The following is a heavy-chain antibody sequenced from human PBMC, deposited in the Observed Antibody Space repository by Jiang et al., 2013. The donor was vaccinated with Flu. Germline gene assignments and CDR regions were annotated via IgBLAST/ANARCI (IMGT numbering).Heavy chain of an antibody. CDR3: ARRLPVAGTRGAFDI. D-gene: IGHD6-19*01. CDR1: GDSVSSNTAA. CDR2: TYYSSKWYN. J-gene: IGHJ3*02. V-gene: IGHV6-1*01. Sequence: SLTCAISGDSVSSNTAAWNWIRQSPSRGLEWLGRTYYSSKWYNDYAVSVKSRITINPDTSKNQFSLQLNSVTPEDTAVYYCARRLPVAGTRGAFDIWGQGTMVTVSS.